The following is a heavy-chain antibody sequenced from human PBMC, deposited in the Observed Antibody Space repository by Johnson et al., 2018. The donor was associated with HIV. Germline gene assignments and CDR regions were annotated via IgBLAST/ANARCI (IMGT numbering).Heavy chain of an antibody. CDR2: ISYDGSNK. CDR3: ARERVVITADDAVDI. D-gene: IGHD2-21*01. CDR1: GFTFSSYA. Sequence: QVQLVESGGGVVQPGRSLRLSCAASGFTFSSYAMHWVRQAPGKGLEWVAVISYDGSNKYYADSMTGRFNISRENSKNKLYLQMNSLRAEDTAVYDCARERVVITADDAVDIWGQGTMVTVSS. J-gene: IGHJ3*02. V-gene: IGHV3-30*04.